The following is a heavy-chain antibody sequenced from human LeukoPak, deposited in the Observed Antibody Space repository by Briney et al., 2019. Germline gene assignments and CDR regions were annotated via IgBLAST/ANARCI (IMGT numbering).Heavy chain of an antibody. V-gene: IGHV4-34*01. CDR1: GGSFSGYY. J-gene: IGHJ4*02. Sequence: PSETLSLTCAVYGGSFSGYYWSWIRQPPGKGLEWIGEINHSGSTNYNPSLKSRVTISVDTSKNQFSLKLSSVTAADTAVYYCARLAMVVAFFDYWGQGTLVTVSS. D-gene: IGHD2-15*01. CDR2: INHSGST. CDR3: ARLAMVVAFFDY.